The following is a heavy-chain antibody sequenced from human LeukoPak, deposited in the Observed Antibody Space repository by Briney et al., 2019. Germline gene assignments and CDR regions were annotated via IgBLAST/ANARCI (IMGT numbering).Heavy chain of an antibody. Sequence: SETLSLTXTVSGGSIGDYYWSWIRQPPGKGLEWIGYIYYSGSTNYNPSLKSRVTISIDTSKNQFSLKLSSVTAADTAVYYCARVGGRYSYGYGTDYWGQGTLVTVSS. D-gene: IGHD5-18*01. CDR2: IYYSGST. CDR3: ARVGGRYSYGYGTDY. V-gene: IGHV4-59*01. J-gene: IGHJ4*02. CDR1: GGSIGDYY.